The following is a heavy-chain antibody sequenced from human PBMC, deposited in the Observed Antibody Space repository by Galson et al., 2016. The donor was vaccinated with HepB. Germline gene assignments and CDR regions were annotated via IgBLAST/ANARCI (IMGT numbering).Heavy chain of an antibody. J-gene: IGHJ6*02. Sequence: ETLSLTCAVFGGSFSDHSWSWIRQPPGKGLEWIGEINHSGSTSYNPSLKSRLTISVDTSKNQFSLKLSSVTAADTAVYYCARVRGYRAYYGMDVWGRGTTVTVSS. CDR3: ARVRGYRAYYGMDV. D-gene: IGHD5-18*01. CDR1: GGSFSDHS. V-gene: IGHV4-34*01. CDR2: INHSGST.